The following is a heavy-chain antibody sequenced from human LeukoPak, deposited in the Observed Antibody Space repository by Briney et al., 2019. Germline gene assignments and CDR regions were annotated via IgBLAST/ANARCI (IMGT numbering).Heavy chain of an antibody. CDR1: GYTFTGYY. V-gene: IGHV1-2*02. CDR2: INPNSGGT. Sequence: ASVKVSCKASGYTFTGYYMHWVRQAPGQGLEWMGWINPNSGGTNYAQKFQGRVTMTRDTSISTAYMELSRLRSDDTAVYYCAREVDGTMYCGGDCSNYYMDVWGKGTTVTVSS. J-gene: IGHJ6*03. CDR3: AREVDGTMYCGGDCSNYYMDV. D-gene: IGHD2-21*02.